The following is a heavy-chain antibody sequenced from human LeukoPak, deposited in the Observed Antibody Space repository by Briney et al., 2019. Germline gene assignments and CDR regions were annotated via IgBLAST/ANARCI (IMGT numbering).Heavy chain of an antibody. D-gene: IGHD3-3*01. CDR3: ARGPRRDTIFGVVISSLNWFDP. CDR1: GYTFTSYD. V-gene: IGHV1-8*03. Sequence: ASVKVSGKASGYTFTSYDINWVRQATGQGLEWMGWMNPNSGNTGYAQKFQGRVTITRNTSISTAYMELSSLRSEDTAVYYCARGPRRDTIFGVVISSLNWFDPWGQGTLVTVSS. J-gene: IGHJ5*02. CDR2: MNPNSGNT.